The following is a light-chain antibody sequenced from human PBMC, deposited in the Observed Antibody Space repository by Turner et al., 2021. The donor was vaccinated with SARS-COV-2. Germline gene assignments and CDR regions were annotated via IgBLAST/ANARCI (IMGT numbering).Light chain of an antibody. CDR1: QSINRN. J-gene: IGKJ3*01. CDR2: AAS. Sequence: DIQMTQSPSSLSASVGDRVTITCRASQSINRNLNWYQQKPGKAPKFLIYAASSLQSGVPSRFSGSGSGTHFTLTISSLQPEDFATYYCQQTYSTPFTFGPGTKVDIK. V-gene: IGKV1-39*01. CDR3: QQTYSTPFT.